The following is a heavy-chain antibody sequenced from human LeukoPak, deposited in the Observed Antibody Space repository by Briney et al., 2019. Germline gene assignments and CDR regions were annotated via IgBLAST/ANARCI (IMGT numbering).Heavy chain of an antibody. J-gene: IGHJ3*02. V-gene: IGHV3-33*01. Sequence: PGRSLRLSCAASGLTFSNYGIHWVRQAPGKGLEWVAVIGYDGSDKYYADSVKGRFTISRDNSKNTLYLQMNSLRAEDTAVYYCARDLDSSFDIWGQGTMVTVSS. D-gene: IGHD3-9*01. CDR1: GLTFSNYG. CDR2: IGYDGSDK. CDR3: ARDLDSSFDI.